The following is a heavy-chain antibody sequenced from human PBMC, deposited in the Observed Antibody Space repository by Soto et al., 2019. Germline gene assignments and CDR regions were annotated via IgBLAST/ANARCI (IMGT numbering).Heavy chain of an antibody. V-gene: IGHV4-30-2*01. CDR3: ARVPSP. J-gene: IGHJ5*02. CDR2: IYHSGST. CDR1: GGSISSGGYS. Sequence: QLQLQESGSGLVKPSQTLSLTCAVSGGSISSGGYSWSWIRQPPGKGLEWIGYIYHSGSTYYNPSRXSXXTISVDRSKNQSSRKLGAVTAADTAVYYGARVPSPWGPGTLVTVSS.